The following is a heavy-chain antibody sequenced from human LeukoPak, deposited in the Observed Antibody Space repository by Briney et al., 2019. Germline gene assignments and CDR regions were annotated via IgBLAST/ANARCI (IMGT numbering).Heavy chain of an antibody. CDR1: GYTFTSYY. CDR2: INPSGGST. D-gene: IGHD3-10*01. CDR3: ARSITMVRGVLDLNWFDP. J-gene: IGHJ5*02. Sequence: EASVKVSCKASGYTFTSYYMHWVRQAPGQGLEWMGIINPSGGSTSYAQKFQGRVTMTRDMSTSTVYMELSSLRSEDTAVYYCARSITMVRGVLDLNWFDPWGQGTLVTVSS. V-gene: IGHV1-46*01.